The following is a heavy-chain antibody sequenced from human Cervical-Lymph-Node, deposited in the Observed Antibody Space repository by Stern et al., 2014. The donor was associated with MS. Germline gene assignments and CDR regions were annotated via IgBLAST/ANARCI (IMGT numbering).Heavy chain of an antibody. CDR2: ISGDATAT. V-gene: IGHV3-23*04. D-gene: IGHD1-14*01. CDR3: VKDAPNPFDF. CDR1: GFSFGTHA. Sequence: EVQLVASGGGRVQPGGSLRLSCVASGFSFGTHAMSWVRQPPGKGLEWVSAISGDATATYVADSVRGRFTISRDNAKNTLYLQVNSLTADDTAMYYCVKDAPNPFDFWGQGTLVTVSS. J-gene: IGHJ4*02.